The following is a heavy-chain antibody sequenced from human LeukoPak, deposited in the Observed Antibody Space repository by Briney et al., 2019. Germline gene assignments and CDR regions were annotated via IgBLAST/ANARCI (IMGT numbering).Heavy chain of an antibody. CDR1: GFTFSSYG. CDR2: IWYDGSNK. Sequence: GGSLRLSCAASGFTFSSYGMHWVRQAPGKGLEWVAVIWYDGSNKYYADSVKGRLTISRDNSKNTLYLQMNSLRAEDTAVYYCARAVGVAARPRAFDIWGQGTMVTVSS. CDR3: ARAVGVAARPRAFDI. D-gene: IGHD6-6*01. J-gene: IGHJ3*02. V-gene: IGHV3-33*01.